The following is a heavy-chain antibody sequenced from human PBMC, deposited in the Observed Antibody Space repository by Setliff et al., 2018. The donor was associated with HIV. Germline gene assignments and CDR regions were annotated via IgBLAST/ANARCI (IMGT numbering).Heavy chain of an antibody. Sequence: PSETLSLTCTVSGGSISSSTYYWGWIRQPPGKGLEWIGTIYYSGSTYYNPSLKSRLTISVDTSKNQFSLKVNSVTAADTAVYYCARSPLLHKNAFDIWGQGTMVTVSS. CDR2: IYYSGST. CDR3: ARSPLLHKNAFDI. J-gene: IGHJ3*02. CDR1: GGSISSSTYY. D-gene: IGHD2-15*01. V-gene: IGHV4-39*07.